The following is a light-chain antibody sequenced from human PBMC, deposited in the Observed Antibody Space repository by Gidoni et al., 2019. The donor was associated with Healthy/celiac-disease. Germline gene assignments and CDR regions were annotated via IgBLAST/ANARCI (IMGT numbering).Light chain of an antibody. V-gene: IGKV3-15*01. Sequence: EIVMTQSPATLSVSPGERATLSCRASQRVSSNLAWYQQKPGQAPRLLLYGASTRSTGIPARFSGSGSGTEFTLTISSLQSEDCAVYYCQQYNNWPPWTFGQGTKVEIK. CDR3: QQYNNWPPWT. J-gene: IGKJ1*01. CDR1: QRVSSN. CDR2: GAS.